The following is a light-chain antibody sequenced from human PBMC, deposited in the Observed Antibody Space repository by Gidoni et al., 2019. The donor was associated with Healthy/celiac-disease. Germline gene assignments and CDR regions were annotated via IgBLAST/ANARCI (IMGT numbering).Light chain of an antibody. CDR3: MQALQTPQN. J-gene: IGKJ5*01. Sequence: DIVMTQSPLSLPVTPGEPASISCWSSQSLLHSNGYNYLDWYLQKPGQSPQLLIYLGSNRASGVPDRFSGSGSGTDFTLKISRVDAEDVGVYYCMQALQTPQNFXXXTRLEIK. CDR1: QSLLHSNGYNY. CDR2: LGS. V-gene: IGKV2-28*01.